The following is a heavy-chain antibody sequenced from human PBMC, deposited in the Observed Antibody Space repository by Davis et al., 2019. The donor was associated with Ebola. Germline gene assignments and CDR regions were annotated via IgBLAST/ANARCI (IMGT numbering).Heavy chain of an antibody. D-gene: IGHD2-8*02. Sequence: GESLKISCKGSGYSFTIYWIGWVRQMPGKGLEWMGIIYPGDSDTRYSPSFQGQVTISADKSISTAYLQWSSLKASDTAMYYCARESYCTGGVCYYRYWGQGTLVTVSS. V-gene: IGHV5-51*01. CDR2: IYPGDSDT. CDR1: GYSFTIYW. J-gene: IGHJ4*02. CDR3: ARESYCTGGVCYYRY.